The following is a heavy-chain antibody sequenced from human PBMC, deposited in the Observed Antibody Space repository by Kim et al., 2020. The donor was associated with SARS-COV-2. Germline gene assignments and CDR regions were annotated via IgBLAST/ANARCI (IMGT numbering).Heavy chain of an antibody. V-gene: IGHV4-34*01. J-gene: IGHJ4*02. CDR2: INHSGST. CDR1: GGSFSGYY. Sequence: SETLSLTCAVYGGSFSGYYWSWIRQPPGKGLEWIGEINHSGSTNYNPSLKSRVTISVDTSKNQFSLKLSSVTAADTAVYYCARGRGGRRTYYDFWSGYYTNNMFDYWGQGTLVTVSS. D-gene: IGHD3-3*01. CDR3: ARGRGGRRTYYDFWSGYYTNNMFDY.